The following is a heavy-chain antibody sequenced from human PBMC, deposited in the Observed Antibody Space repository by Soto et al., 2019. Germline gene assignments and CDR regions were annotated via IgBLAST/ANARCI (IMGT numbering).Heavy chain of an antibody. J-gene: IGHJ4*02. CDR2: ISYDGSNK. CDR3: AKDSAWFGELLYSFDY. V-gene: IGHV3-30*18. Sequence: QVQLVESGGGVVQPGRSLRLSCAASGFTFSSYGMHWVRQAPGTGLEWVEVISYDGSNKYYADSVKGRFTISRDNSKNTLYLQMNSLRAEDTAVYYCAKDSAWFGELLYSFDYWGQGTLVTVAS. CDR1: GFTFSSYG. D-gene: IGHD3-10*01.